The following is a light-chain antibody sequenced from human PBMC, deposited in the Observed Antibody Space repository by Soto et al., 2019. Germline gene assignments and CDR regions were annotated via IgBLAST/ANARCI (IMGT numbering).Light chain of an antibody. V-gene: IGKV3-20*01. CDR1: QSVSDTY. CDR3: QQYGSSPCT. J-gene: IGKJ1*01. Sequence: EIVLTQSPGTLSLSPGDRATLSCRASQSVSDTYIAWYQQKPGQAPRLLIYGASSRATGMPDRFSGSGSRTDFTLTLSRLEPEDFAVYYCQQYGSSPCTFGQGTKVEIK. CDR2: GAS.